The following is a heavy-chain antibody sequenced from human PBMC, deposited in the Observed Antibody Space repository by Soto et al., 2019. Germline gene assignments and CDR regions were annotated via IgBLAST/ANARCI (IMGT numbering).Heavy chain of an antibody. CDR2: ISGGGDTT. Sequence: EVQLLESRGGLVQPGGSLRLSCAASGFTFNNYAMTWVRQAPEKGLEWVSAISGGGDTTSYADSVKGRFTVSRDGSKNTRYLQMSSLRAEDTALYYCAKGRGGSGSLTPRVDFWGQGTLVTVSS. D-gene: IGHD3-10*01. CDR1: GFTFNNYA. CDR3: AKGRGGSGSLTPRVDF. V-gene: IGHV3-23*01. J-gene: IGHJ4*02.